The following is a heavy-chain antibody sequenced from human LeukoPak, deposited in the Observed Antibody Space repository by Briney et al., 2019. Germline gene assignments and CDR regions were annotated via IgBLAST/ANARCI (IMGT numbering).Heavy chain of an antibody. CDR3: ARDRDWNYGDPPY. CDR2: ISYTGGTL. J-gene: IGHJ4*02. Sequence: GGSLRLSCEASGFSISDYYMIWFRQAPGKGLESISSISYTGGTLRYADSVKGRFTISRDHGKNSVYLQMNSLRSEDTAVYFCARDRDWNYGDPPYWGQGTLVTVSS. CDR1: GFSISDYY. D-gene: IGHD1-7*01. V-gene: IGHV3-11*04.